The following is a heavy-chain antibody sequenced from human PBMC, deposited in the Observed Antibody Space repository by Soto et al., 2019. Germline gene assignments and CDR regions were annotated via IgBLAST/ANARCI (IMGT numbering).Heavy chain of an antibody. D-gene: IGHD1-26*01. CDR2: IYYSGST. CDR1: GGSISSYY. V-gene: IGHV4-59*01. CDR3: ARTGGVVGATTGYFDY. J-gene: IGHJ4*02. Sequence: PSETLSLTCTVSGGSISSYYWSWIRQPPGKGLEWIWYIYYSGSTNYNPSLKSRVTISVDTSKNQFSLKLSSVTAADTAVYYCARTGGVVGATTGYFDYWGQGTLVTGSS.